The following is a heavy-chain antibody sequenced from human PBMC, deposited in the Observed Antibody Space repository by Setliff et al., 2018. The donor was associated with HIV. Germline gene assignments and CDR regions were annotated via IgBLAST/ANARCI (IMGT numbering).Heavy chain of an antibody. V-gene: IGHV3-7*03. Sequence: GGSLRLSCIASGFTFSKFWMRWVRQAPGKGLERVADIKQDGSETYYVDSVRGRFTISRDNAKSSLYLQMNSLRAEDTAVYYCARDAPGNTEAAPDYWGQGTLVTVS. CDR1: GFTFSKFW. CDR2: IKQDGSET. CDR3: ARDAPGNTEAAPDY. J-gene: IGHJ4*02. D-gene: IGHD6-6*01.